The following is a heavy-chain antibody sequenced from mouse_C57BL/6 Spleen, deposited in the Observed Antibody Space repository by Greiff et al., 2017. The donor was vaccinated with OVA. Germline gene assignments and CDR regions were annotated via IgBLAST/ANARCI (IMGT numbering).Heavy chain of an antibody. CDR1: GYTFTDYY. CDR3: AIYSNGAMDY. Sequence: QVQLQQSGPELVKPGASVKISCKASGYTFTDYYINWVKQRPGQGLEWIGGIYPGGGNTKYNEKFKGKATLTVDTSSSTAYMQLSSLTSEDSAVYFCAIYSNGAMDYWGQGTSVTVSS. CDR2: IYPGGGNT. V-gene: IGHV1-84*01. J-gene: IGHJ4*01. D-gene: IGHD2-5*01.